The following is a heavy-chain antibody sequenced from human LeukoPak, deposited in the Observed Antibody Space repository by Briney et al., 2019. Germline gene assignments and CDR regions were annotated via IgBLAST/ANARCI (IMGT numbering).Heavy chain of an antibody. CDR1: GFTFDDYA. D-gene: IGHD7-27*01. CDR3: AKDRHNWGLDY. V-gene: IGHV3-9*01. Sequence: GGSLRLSCAASGFTFDDYAMHWVRQAPGKGLEWVSGISWNSGSIGYADSVKGRFTISRDNAKNSLYLQMNSLRAEDTAVYYCAKDRHNWGLDYWGQGTLVTASS. CDR2: ISWNSGSI. J-gene: IGHJ4*02.